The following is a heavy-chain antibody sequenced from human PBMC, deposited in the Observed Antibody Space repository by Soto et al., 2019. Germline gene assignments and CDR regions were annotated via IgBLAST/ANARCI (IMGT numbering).Heavy chain of an antibody. Sequence: PSETVSLTCTVSGGSISSYYWSWIRQPPGKGLEWIGYIYYSGSTNYNPSLKSRVTISVDTSKNQFSLKLSSVTAADTAVYYCARGITVAAAGYYYYYGMDVWGQGTTVTVSS. D-gene: IGHD6-13*01. CDR2: IYYSGST. CDR1: GGSISSYY. J-gene: IGHJ6*02. V-gene: IGHV4-59*01. CDR3: ARGITVAAAGYYYYYGMDV.